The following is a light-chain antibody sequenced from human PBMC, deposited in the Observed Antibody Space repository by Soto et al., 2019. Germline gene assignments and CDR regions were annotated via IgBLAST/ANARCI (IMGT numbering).Light chain of an antibody. CDR2: AAS. CDR1: QAISTW. Sequence: DIQMTQSPSSVSASVGDRVTITCRASQAISTWLAWYQQKPGKAPKLLIYAASNLQTGVPPRFSGSGSGTDFTLTIISLQPEDFATYYCQQANSFPRTFRQGTKVEIK. CDR3: QQANSFPRT. J-gene: IGKJ1*01. V-gene: IGKV1D-12*01.